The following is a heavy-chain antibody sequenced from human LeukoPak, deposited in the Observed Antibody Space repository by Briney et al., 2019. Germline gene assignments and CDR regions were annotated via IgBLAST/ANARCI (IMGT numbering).Heavy chain of an antibody. CDR3: AREKTIAVAATLVFDY. CDR1: GFTFSSYS. V-gene: IGHV3-21*01. Sequence: GGSLRLSCTASGFTFSSYSLNWVRQAPGKGLEWVSSVSTGSNYIYYADSVKGRFTISRDNDKNSLYLQMNSLRVEDTAVYYCAREKTIAVAATLVFDYWAREPWSPSPQ. J-gene: IGHJ4*02. CDR2: VSTGSNYI. D-gene: IGHD6-19*01.